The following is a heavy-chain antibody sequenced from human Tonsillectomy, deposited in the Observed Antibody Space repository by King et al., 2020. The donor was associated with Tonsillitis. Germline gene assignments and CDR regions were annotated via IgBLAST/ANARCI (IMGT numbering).Heavy chain of an antibody. CDR2: IRGSGDST. CDR1: GFSFNNYA. V-gene: IGHV3-23*04. D-gene: IGHD6-6*01. CDR3: AKGGSEGIAARFNY. Sequence: VQLVESGGDLVQPGGSLRLSCTASGFSFNNYAMNWVRQAPGKGLEWVSGIRGSGDSTYYADSVKGRFTISRDNSKNTLYLQMNSLRADDTAVYYCAKGGSEGIAARFNYWGQGTLVTVSS. J-gene: IGHJ4*02.